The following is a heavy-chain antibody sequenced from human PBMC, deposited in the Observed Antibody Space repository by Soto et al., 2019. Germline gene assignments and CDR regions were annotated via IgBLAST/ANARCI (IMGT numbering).Heavy chain of an antibody. V-gene: IGHV4-59*01. D-gene: IGHD1-7*01. CDR1: GGSISSYY. CDR3: ASFNYPFGY. Sequence: SETLSLTCTVPGGSISSYYWSWIRQPPGKGLEWIGYIYYSGSTNYNPSLKSRVTISVDTSKNQFSLKLSSVTAADTAVYYCASFNYPFGYWGQGTLVTVSS. CDR2: IYYSGST. J-gene: IGHJ4*02.